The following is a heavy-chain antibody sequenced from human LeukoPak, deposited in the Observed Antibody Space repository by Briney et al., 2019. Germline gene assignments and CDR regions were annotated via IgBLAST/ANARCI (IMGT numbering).Heavy chain of an antibody. D-gene: IGHD2-2*01. J-gene: IGHJ3*02. CDR3: ARYCSSTNCHDAFDI. V-gene: IGHV3-7*01. Sequence: PGGSLRLSCAASGFNFSNYWMSWVRLASGKGLELVANINQDGSEKYYVVSVKGRFTISRDNAKNSLYLQMSSLRAEDTALYYCARYCSSTNCHDAFDIWGQGTMVTVSS. CDR1: GFNFSNYW. CDR2: INQDGSEK.